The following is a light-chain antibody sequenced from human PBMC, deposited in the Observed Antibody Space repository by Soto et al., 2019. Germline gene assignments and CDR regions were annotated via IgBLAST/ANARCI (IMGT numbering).Light chain of an antibody. CDR1: SSDVGGYNY. Sequence: QSVLTQPASVSGSPGQSITISCTGTSSDVGGYNYVSWYQQHPGKAPKLMISEVTNRPSGVSNRFSGSKSGNTASLTISGLQAEDEADYYCSSYTSSTTLEVFGTGTKLTVL. CDR2: EVT. CDR3: SSYTSSTTLEV. V-gene: IGLV2-14*01. J-gene: IGLJ1*01.